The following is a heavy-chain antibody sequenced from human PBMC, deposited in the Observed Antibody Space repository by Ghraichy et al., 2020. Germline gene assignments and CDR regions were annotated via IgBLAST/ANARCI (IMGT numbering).Heavy chain of an antibody. CDR3: ARDARYDILTGYHYGMDV. Sequence: GGSLRLSCAASGFTFSSYGMHWVRQAPGKGLEWVAVIWYDGSNKYYADSVKGRFTISRDNSKNTLYLQMNSLRAEDTAVYYCARDARYDILTGYHYGMDVWRQGTTVTASS. D-gene: IGHD3-9*01. J-gene: IGHJ6*01. V-gene: IGHV3-33*01. CDR1: GFTFSSYG. CDR2: IWYDGSNK.